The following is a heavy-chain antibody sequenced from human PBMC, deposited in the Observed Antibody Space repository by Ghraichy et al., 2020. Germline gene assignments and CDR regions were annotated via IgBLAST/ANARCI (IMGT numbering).Heavy chain of an antibody. J-gene: IGHJ4*02. V-gene: IGHV3-23*01. Sequence: GGSLRLSCAASGFTFSRYAMNWVRQAPGKGLEWVSAITNTGGHTYYADSVKGRFTISKDNSQTTLYLQLSRLKAEATAVYFCAKVRDPCSPNHCYSRTLFDYWGQGTLVTVSS. CDR2: ITNTGGHT. CDR3: AKVRDPCSPNHCYSRTLFDY. D-gene: IGHD2-2*02. CDR1: GFTFSRYA.